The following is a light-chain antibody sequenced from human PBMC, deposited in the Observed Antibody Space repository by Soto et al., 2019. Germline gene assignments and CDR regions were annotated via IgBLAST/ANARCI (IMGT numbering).Light chain of an antibody. V-gene: IGLV2-14*01. CDR2: EVS. J-gene: IGLJ3*02. CDR1: SSDVGGYNY. CDR3: SSYTSSNTV. Sequence: QSALTQPASVSGSPGQTITLSCTGTSSDVGGYNYVSWYQQNPGKAPKLIIYEVSRRPSGVSSRFSGSKSGNTASLTISGLQAEDEADYYCSSYTSSNTVFGGGTKLTVL.